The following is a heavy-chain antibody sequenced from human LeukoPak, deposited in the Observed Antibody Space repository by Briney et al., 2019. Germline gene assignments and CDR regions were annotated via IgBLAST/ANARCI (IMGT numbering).Heavy chain of an antibody. V-gene: IGHV1-69*13. CDR3: ARDRYYDSSGHNAFDI. Sequence: GASVKVSCTASGGTFSSYAISWVRQAPGQGLEWMGGIIPIFGTANYAQKFQGRVTITADESTSTAYMELSSLRSEDTAVYYCARDRYYDSSGHNAFDIWGQGTMVTVSS. CDR1: GGTFSSYA. CDR2: IIPIFGTA. J-gene: IGHJ3*02. D-gene: IGHD3-22*01.